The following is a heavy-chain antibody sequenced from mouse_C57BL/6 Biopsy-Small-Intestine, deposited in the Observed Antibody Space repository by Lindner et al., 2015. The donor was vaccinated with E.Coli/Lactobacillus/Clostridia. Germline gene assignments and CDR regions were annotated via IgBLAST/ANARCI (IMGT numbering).Heavy chain of an antibody. CDR2: MSPNNDNA. CDR1: GYSFTSYD. J-gene: IGHJ4*01. Sequence: SVKVSCKASGYSFTSYDINWLRQATGQGPEWMGWMSPNNDNAGYAQKFQGRVTMTRNPSLSTVYMELSSLTSEDTAVYYCARGVDAGLDFWGQGTLVTVSS. D-gene: IGHD2-3*01. CDR3: ARGVDAGLDF. V-gene: IGHV1S45*01.